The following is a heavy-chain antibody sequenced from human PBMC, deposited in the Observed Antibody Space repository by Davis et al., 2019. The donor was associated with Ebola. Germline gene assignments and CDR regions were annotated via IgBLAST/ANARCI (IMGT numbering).Heavy chain of an antibody. D-gene: IGHD1/OR15-1a*01. J-gene: IGHJ3*02. V-gene: IGHV3-30-3*01. Sequence: PGGSLRLSCAAPGFTFRNFAIHWVRQAPGKGLEWVAIISYDGSNKYYAASVKGRFTISRDNSKDTLYLQMNSLRPEDSAVYYCTREGAEQAFDIWGQGTMVTVSS. CDR1: GFTFRNFA. CDR3: TREGAEQAFDI. CDR2: ISYDGSNK.